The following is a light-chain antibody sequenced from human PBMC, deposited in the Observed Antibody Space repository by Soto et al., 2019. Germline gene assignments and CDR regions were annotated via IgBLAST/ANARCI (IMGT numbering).Light chain of an antibody. V-gene: IGLV1-47*02. CDR1: SSNIGGTNY. CDR3: ASWDDRLGAVI. CDR2: SNN. Sequence: QSVLTQPPSVSGTPGQKVFISCSGSSSNIGGTNYAYWYQQLPGAAPKLLMHSNNLRPSGVPERISGSKFGTAASLAISGLRSEDEAVYYCASWDDRLGAVIFGGGTKLTVL. J-gene: IGLJ2*01.